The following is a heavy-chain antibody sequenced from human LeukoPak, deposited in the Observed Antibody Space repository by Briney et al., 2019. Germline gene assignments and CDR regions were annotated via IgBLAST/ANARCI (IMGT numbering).Heavy chain of an antibody. V-gene: IGHV3-23*01. D-gene: IGHD3-22*01. J-gene: IGHJ1*01. CDR1: GFTFSSYA. CDR3: AKLPGSITMIVVDTFQH. Sequence: PGGSLRLSCAASGFTFSSYAMSWVRQAPGKGLEWVSAISGSGGSTYYADSVKGRFTISRDNSKNTLYLQMNSLRAEDTAVYYCAKLPGSITMIVVDTFQHWGQGTLVTVSS. CDR2: ISGSGGST.